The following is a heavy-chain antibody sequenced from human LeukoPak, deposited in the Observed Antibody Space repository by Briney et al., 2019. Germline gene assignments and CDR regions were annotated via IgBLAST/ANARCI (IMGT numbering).Heavy chain of an antibody. CDR2: IASDGSST. CDR1: GFTFSSYW. Sequence: GGSLRLSCAASGFTFSSYWMNWVRQAPGKGLVWVSRIASDGSSTTYADSVKGRFSNSRDNAKNTLYLQMNSLRVEDTAVYYCARGRPHGNDYWGQGTLVTVSS. J-gene: IGHJ4*02. D-gene: IGHD4-23*01. V-gene: IGHV3-74*01. CDR3: ARGRPHGNDY.